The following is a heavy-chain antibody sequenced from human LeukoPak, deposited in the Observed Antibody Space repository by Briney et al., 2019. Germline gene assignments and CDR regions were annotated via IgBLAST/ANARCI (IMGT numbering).Heavy chain of an antibody. V-gene: IGHV3-43D*03. CDR2: ITWDGGIS. CDR1: GFTFDDYA. CDR3: AKDYGYSNDWYLIDY. Sequence: QAGGSLRLSCAASGFTFDDYAMHWVRQAPGKGLEWISLITWDGGISYYVDSLKGRFTISRDNSKNSLYLQMKSLRTEDTAFYYCAKDYGYSNDWYLIDYWGQGTLVTVSS. D-gene: IGHD6-19*01. J-gene: IGHJ4*02.